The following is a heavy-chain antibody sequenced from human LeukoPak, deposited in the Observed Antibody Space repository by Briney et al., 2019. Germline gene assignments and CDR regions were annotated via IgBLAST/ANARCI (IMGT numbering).Heavy chain of an antibody. CDR3: ARVKLVTMIATRAFDI. J-gene: IGHJ3*02. CDR1: GYTFTGYY. CDR2: INPNSGGT. V-gene: IGHV1-2*02. D-gene: IGHD3-22*01. Sequence: ASVKVSRKASGYTFTGYYMHWVRQAPGQGLECMGWINPNSGGTNYAQKFQGRVTMTRDTSISTAYMELSRLRSDDTAVYYCARVKLVTMIATRAFDIWGQGTMVTVSS.